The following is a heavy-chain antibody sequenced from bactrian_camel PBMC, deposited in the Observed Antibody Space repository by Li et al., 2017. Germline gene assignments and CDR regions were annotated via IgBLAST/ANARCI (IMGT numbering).Heavy chain of an antibody. CDR3: AARGPYCYTKLSVRDFTY. V-gene: IGHV3S60*01. CDR2: ILETGRST. Sequence: HVQLVESGGDWVQTGGSLRLSCAASGFPFDRYTMSWFRQAPGKEREGVAGILETGRSTSYALSVKGRFTITRDNAKNTVYLQMNSLKPEDTAMYYCAARGPYCYTKLSVRDFTYWGQGTQVTVS. D-gene: IGHD2*01. CDR1: GFPFDRYT. J-gene: IGHJ6*01.